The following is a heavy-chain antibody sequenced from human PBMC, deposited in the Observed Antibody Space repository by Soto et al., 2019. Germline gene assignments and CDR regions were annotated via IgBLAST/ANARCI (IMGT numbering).Heavy chain of an antibody. V-gene: IGHV4-31*03. CDR3: ARGVGYYDMLTPPEYFDY. CDR1: GGSISSGGYY. Sequence: QVQLQESGPGLVKPSQTLSLTCTVSGGSISSGGYYWSWIRQHPGKGLEWIGYIYYSGSTYYNPSLKRRVTISVDTSKNQFSLKLSSVTAADTAVYYCARGVGYYDMLTPPEYFDYWGQGTLVTVSS. CDR2: IYYSGST. D-gene: IGHD3-9*01. J-gene: IGHJ4*02.